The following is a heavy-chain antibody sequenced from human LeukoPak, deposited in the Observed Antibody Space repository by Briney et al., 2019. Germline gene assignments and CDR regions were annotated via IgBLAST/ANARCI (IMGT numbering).Heavy chain of an antibody. D-gene: IGHD1-26*01. Sequence: GASVKVSCKASGGTFSSYAISWVRQAPGQGLEWMGRIIPILGIANYAQKFRGRVTITADKSTSTAYMELSSLRSEDTAVYYCASHHRYSGSQDAFDIWGQGTMVTVSS. V-gene: IGHV1-69*04. J-gene: IGHJ3*02. CDR1: GGTFSSYA. CDR3: ASHHRYSGSQDAFDI. CDR2: IIPILGIA.